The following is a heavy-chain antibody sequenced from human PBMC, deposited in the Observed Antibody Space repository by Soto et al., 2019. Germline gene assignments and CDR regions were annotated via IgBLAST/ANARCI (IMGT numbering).Heavy chain of an antibody. J-gene: IGHJ5*02. CDR3: ARLGAYYQSHDP. D-gene: IGHD3-22*01. CDR1: GYALTSYA. CDR2: INAGNGNT. Sequence: GASVKVSCKASGYALTSYAMHWARQAPGQRLEWMGWINAGNGNTKYSQKFQGRVTITRDTSASTAYMELSSLRSEDTAVYYCARLGAYYQSHDPWGQGTLVTVSS. V-gene: IGHV1-3*01.